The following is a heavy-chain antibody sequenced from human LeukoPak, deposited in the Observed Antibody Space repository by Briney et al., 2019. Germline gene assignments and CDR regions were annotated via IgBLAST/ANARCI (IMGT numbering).Heavy chain of an antibody. D-gene: IGHD1-1*01. CDR3: ARPEVERRPYDAFDI. J-gene: IGHJ3*02. Sequence: SETLSLTCTVSGYSISSGYYWGWIRQPPGKGLGWIGSIYHSGSTYYNPSLKSRVTISVDTSKNQFSLKLSSVTAADTAVYYCARPEVERRPYDAFDIWGQGTMVTVSS. CDR2: IYHSGST. V-gene: IGHV4-38-2*02. CDR1: GYSISSGYY.